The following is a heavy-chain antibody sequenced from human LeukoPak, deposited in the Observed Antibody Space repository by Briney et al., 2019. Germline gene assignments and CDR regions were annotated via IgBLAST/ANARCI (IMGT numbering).Heavy chain of an antibody. CDR1: GFTFSSYE. D-gene: IGHD1-26*01. Sequence: AGGSLGLSCAASGFTFSSYEMNWVRQAPGKGLEWVSSISSSSSYIYYADSVKGRFTISRDNAKNSLYLQMNSLRAEDTAVYYCARVVGATTFDYWGQGTLVTVSS. CDR3: ARVVGATTFDY. CDR2: ISSSSSYI. V-gene: IGHV3-21*01. J-gene: IGHJ4*02.